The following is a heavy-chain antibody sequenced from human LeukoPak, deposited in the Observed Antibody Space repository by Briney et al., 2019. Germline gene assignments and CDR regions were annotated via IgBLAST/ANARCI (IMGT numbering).Heavy chain of an antibody. CDR3: AKGGASGYDSPFDF. V-gene: IGHV3-23*01. CDR2: ISGSADKI. D-gene: IGHD5-12*01. J-gene: IGHJ4*02. CDR1: GFTFSSYG. Sequence: GSLRLSCAASGFTFSSYGMSWVRQAPGKGLEWVSGISGSADKIYYVDSVRGRFTISRDNSKNTLHLQMNSLRVEDTAVYSCAKGGASGYDSPFDFWGQGSLVSVSS.